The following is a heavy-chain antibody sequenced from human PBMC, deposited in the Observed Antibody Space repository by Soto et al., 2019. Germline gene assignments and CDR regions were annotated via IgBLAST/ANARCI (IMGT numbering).Heavy chain of an antibody. V-gene: IGHV3-48*03. D-gene: IGHD3-22*01. CDR1: AFPFNTYE. CDR3: AVTMIVVLGFDY. Sequence: DVQLVESGGGLVQPGGSLRLSCAASAFPFNTYEMNWVRQAPGKGLEWVSYISSSGNTTYYAESVRGRFTISRDNTKNSLYLQMNNLRAEDTAVYYCAVTMIVVLGFDYWGQGTLLTVSS. J-gene: IGHJ4*02. CDR2: ISSSGNTT.